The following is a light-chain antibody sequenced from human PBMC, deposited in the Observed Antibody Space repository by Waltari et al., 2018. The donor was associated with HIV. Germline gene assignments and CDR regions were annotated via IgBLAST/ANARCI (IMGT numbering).Light chain of an antibody. V-gene: IGLV2-23*02. CDR2: EVS. Sequence: QSALTQPASVSGSPGQSITISCTGTSSDVGLYDLVSWYQHHPGKAPKLMIYEVSKRPSGVSNRFSGSKSGNSASLTISGLQAEDEADYFCCSYAGSVTYWVFGGGTKVTVL. J-gene: IGLJ3*02. CDR3: CSYAGSVTYWV. CDR1: SSDVGLYDL.